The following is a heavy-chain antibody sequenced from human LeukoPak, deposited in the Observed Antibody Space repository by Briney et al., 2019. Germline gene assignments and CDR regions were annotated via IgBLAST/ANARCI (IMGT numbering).Heavy chain of an antibody. V-gene: IGHV3-23*01. CDR2: ISGSGGST. D-gene: IGHD3-3*01. Sequence: PGGSLRLSCAASGFTFSSYAMSWVRQAPGKGPEWVSAISGSGGSTYYADSVKGRFTISRDNSKNTLYLQMNSLRAEDTAVYYCAKARFGVVTAYDYWGQGTLVTVSS. CDR3: AKARFGVVTAYDY. J-gene: IGHJ4*02. CDR1: GFTFSSYA.